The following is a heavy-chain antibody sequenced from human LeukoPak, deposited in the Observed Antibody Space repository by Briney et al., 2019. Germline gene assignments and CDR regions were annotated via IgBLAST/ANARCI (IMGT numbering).Heavy chain of an antibody. V-gene: IGHV3-23*01. CDR1: GFTFSSSV. J-gene: IGHJ3*01. D-gene: IGHD3-10*01. CDR2: LSGSGVST. CDR3: AKHLLLSL. Sequence: PGGSLRLSCAASGFTFSSSVMSWVRQAPGKGLEWVSSLSGSGVSTYYADSVKGRFTISRDNSKNTVSLQMSSLRAEDTAVYYCAKHLLLSLWGQGTVVTVSS.